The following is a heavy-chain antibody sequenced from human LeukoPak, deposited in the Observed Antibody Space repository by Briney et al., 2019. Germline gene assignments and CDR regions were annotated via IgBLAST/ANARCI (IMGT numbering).Heavy chain of an antibody. CDR3: ARGEAYCGGDCSFFDC. CDR1: GFTFSDYY. D-gene: IGHD2-21*02. V-gene: IGHV3-11*01. CDR2: ISSSGSTI. Sequence: GGSLRLSCAASGFTFSDYYMSWIRQAPGKGLEWVSYISSSGSTIYYADSVKGRFTISRANAKNSLYMQLNSLRAEDTAVYYCARGEAYCGGDCSFFDCWGQGTLVTVSS. J-gene: IGHJ4*02.